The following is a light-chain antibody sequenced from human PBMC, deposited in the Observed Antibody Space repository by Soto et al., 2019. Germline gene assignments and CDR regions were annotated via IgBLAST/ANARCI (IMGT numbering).Light chain of an antibody. CDR1: QSVSSY. V-gene: IGKV3-11*01. J-gene: IGKJ3*01. CDR2: DAS. CDR3: QQRSNWPPI. Sequence: EIVLIQSPATLSLSPGERATLSCRASQSVSSYLAWYQQKPGQAPRLLIYDASNRATGIPARFSGSGSGTDFTLTISSLEPEDFAVYYCQQRSNWPPIFGPGTKVDIK.